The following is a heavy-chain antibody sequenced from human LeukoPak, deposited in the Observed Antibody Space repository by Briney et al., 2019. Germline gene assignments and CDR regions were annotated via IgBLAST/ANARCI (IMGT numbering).Heavy chain of an antibody. D-gene: IGHD6-19*01. CDR1: GVSISSVDYY. CDR3: ARLSGWYSSRPFDY. V-gene: IGHV4-30-4*08. Sequence: PSETLSLTCTVSGVSISSVDYYWSWPRQPPGKGLEWNGYIYYSGSTHYNTSLKSGVTLSVDTSKNQLSLKLSAVTAADTAVYYCARLSGWYSSRPFDYWGQGTLVTVSS. CDR2: IYYSGST. J-gene: IGHJ4*02.